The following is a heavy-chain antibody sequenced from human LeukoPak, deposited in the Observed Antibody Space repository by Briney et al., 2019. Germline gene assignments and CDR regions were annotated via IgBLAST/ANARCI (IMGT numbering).Heavy chain of an antibody. Sequence: PSETLSLTCTVSGGSVSSGSYYWSWIRQPPGKGLEWIGDIYYSGSTNYNPSLKSRVTISVDTSKNQFSLKLSSVTAADTAVYYCARVDTAMAGDYWGQGTLVTVSS. V-gene: IGHV4-61*01. CDR1: GGSVSSGSYY. D-gene: IGHD5-18*01. CDR2: IYYSGST. J-gene: IGHJ4*02. CDR3: ARVDTAMAGDY.